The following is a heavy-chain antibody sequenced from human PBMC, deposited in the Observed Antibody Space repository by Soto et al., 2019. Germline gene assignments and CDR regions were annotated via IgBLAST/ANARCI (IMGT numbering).Heavy chain of an antibody. Sequence: PGGSLRLSCEASGFTFSKFDMHWVRQPTGKGLEWVSTIGISGDTYYAVSVKGRFTISRHNAKNSLSLQMNSLRAGDTALYFCARGQEVGAHFFDSWGQGTQVTVSS. D-gene: IGHD2-15*01. CDR2: IGISGDT. J-gene: IGHJ4*02. CDR3: ARGQEVGAHFFDS. CDR1: GFTFSKFD. V-gene: IGHV3-13*04.